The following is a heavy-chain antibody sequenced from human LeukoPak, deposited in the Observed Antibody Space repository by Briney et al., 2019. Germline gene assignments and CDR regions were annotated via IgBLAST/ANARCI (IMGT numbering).Heavy chain of an antibody. V-gene: IGHV1-8*01. J-gene: IGHJ4*02. CDR2: INPKSGRT. CDR1: GYTFTSSD. D-gene: IGHD6-13*01. CDR3: ARGRSGLAAAGTYDS. Sequence: GASVKVSCKASGYTFTSSDINWVRQATGQGLEWMGWINPKSGRTGYAKKFQARVSMTMNTSITTAYMEVSSLRFEDTAVYYCARGRSGLAAAGTYDSWDQGTLITVSS.